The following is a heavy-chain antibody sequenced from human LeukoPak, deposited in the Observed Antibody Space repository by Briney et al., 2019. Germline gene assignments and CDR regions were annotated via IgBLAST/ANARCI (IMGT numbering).Heavy chain of an antibody. Sequence: GGSLRLSCAASAFTFSSYGMHWDRQAPGKGLEWVAYIQYDRTNEQYAHSVKGRFRISRDNSKNILYLQMNSLRTEDTAVYYCAKDRCSNGIGCYYYYMDVWGKGTTVTISS. CDR2: IQYDRTNE. D-gene: IGHD2-8*01. CDR3: AKDRCSNGIGCYYYYMDV. V-gene: IGHV3-30*02. CDR1: AFTFSSYG. J-gene: IGHJ6*03.